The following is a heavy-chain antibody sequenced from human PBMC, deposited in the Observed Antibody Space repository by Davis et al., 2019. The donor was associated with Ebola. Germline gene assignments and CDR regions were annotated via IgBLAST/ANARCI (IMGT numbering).Heavy chain of an antibody. V-gene: IGHV3-11*06. CDR1: GFTFSDYY. Sequence: GESLKISCAASGFTFSDYYMSWIRQAPGKGPEWVSSISSSASYKNYADSVKGRFTISRDNSKNTLYLQMNSLRAEDTAVYYCAKVGGSGWPLDYWGQGTLVTVSP. J-gene: IGHJ4*02. D-gene: IGHD6-19*01. CDR2: ISSSASYK. CDR3: AKVGGSGWPLDY.